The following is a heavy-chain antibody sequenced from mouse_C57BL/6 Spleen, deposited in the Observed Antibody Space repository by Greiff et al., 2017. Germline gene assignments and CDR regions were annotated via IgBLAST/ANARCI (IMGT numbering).Heavy chain of an antibody. CDR2: IDPANGNT. Sequence: VQLQQSVAELVRPGASVKLSCTASGFTIKNTYMHWVKQRPEQGLEWIGRIDPANGNTNYAPKFQGKATITADTSANTAYLELSSLTSEDTAIYYCASWYYGNPEGYFDVWGTGTTVTVSS. J-gene: IGHJ1*03. CDR1: GFTIKNTY. CDR3: ASWYYGNPEGYFDV. D-gene: IGHD2-1*01. V-gene: IGHV14-3*01.